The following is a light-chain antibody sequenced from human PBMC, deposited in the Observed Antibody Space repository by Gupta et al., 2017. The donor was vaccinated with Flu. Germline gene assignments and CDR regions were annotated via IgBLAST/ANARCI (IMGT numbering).Light chain of an antibody. Sequence: VSGSPGQSITISCTGTSSDVGNYNLVSWYQHHPDKAPKLMIYEVRKRPSGVSSRFSGSKSGSVASLTISGLQAEDEADYYCCSYVGGSSWVFGGGTKLTVL. V-gene: IGLV2-23*02. J-gene: IGLJ3*02. CDR2: EVR. CDR1: SSDVGNYNL. CDR3: CSYVGGSSWV.